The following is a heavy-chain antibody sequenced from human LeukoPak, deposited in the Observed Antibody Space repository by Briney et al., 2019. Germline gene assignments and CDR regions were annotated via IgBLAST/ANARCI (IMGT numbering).Heavy chain of an antibody. J-gene: IGHJ4*02. V-gene: IGHV3-48*04. Sequence: PGGSLRLSCAASGFTFGLYSMTWVRQAPGKGLEWVSYISSSGSTIYYADSVKGRFTISRDNAKNSLYPQMNSLRAEDTAVYYCARSDSYIVATTDYWGQGTLVTVSS. CDR2: ISSSGSTI. CDR1: GFTFGLYS. D-gene: IGHD5-12*01. CDR3: ARSDSYIVATTDY.